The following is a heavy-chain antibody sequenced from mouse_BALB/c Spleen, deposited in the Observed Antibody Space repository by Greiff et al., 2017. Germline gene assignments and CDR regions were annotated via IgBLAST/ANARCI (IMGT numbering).Heavy chain of an antibody. CDR2: IDPANGNT. CDR3: AMITWFAY. Sequence: VHVKQSGAELVKPGASVKLSCTASGFNIKDTYMHWVKQRPEQGLEWIGRIDPANGNTKYDPKFQGKATITADTSSNTAYLQLSSLTSEDTAVYYCAMITWFAYWGQGTLVTVSA. CDR1: GFNIKDTY. D-gene: IGHD2-4*01. V-gene: IGHV14-3*02. J-gene: IGHJ3*01.